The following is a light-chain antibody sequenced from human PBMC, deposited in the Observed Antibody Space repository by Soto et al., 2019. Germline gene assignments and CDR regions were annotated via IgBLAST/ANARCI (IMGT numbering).Light chain of an antibody. CDR3: QQYNSYSWT. CDR1: QNINSW. Sequence: IQMTQSPSTLSASVGDRVNMTCRASQNINSWLAWYQQKPGKAPNLLIYEASSLESGVPSRFGGSGSGTEFTLTISSLQPDDFATYYCQQYNSYSWTFGQGAKVDIK. CDR2: EAS. J-gene: IGKJ1*01. V-gene: IGKV1-5*03.